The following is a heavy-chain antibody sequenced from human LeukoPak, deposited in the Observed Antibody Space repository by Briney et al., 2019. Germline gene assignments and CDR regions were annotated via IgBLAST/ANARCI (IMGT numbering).Heavy chain of an antibody. CDR2: IGGSGSPI. J-gene: IGHJ4*02. CDR3: ARGTFYFDY. D-gene: IGHD2/OR15-2a*01. CDR1: GFTFSSYE. V-gene: IGHV3-48*03. Sequence: PGGSLRLSCAASGFTFSSYEMNWVRQAPGKGLEWVSYIGGSGSPIYYADSVNGRFTISRDNAKNSLYLQMNSLRAEDTAVYYCARGTFYFDYWGQGTPVTVSS.